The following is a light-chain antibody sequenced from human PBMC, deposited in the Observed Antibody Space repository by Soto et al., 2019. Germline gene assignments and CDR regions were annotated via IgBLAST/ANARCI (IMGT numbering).Light chain of an antibody. CDR1: QSVSTN. CDR3: QQYHNWPPYT. Sequence: EIVMTQSPATLSVSPGERATLSCRASQSVSTNLAWYQQKPGQAPRLLMYGASTRATGIPARFSGSGSGTEFTLTISSLQSEEFAVYYCQQYHNWPPYTFGQGPKLEIK. CDR2: GAS. J-gene: IGKJ2*01. V-gene: IGKV3-15*01.